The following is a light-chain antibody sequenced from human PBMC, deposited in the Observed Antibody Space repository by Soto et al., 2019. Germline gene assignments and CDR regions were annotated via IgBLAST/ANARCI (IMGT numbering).Light chain of an antibody. CDR1: QSVSSH. CDR2: DAS. Sequence: EIVLTQSPATLSLSPGERATLSCRASQSVSSHLAWYQQKAGQAPRLLIYDASNRATGIPARFGGSGSGTDFTLTISSLEPEDFAVYYGQQRSNWPLTFGGGTKVEIK. CDR3: QQRSNWPLT. J-gene: IGKJ4*01. V-gene: IGKV3-11*01.